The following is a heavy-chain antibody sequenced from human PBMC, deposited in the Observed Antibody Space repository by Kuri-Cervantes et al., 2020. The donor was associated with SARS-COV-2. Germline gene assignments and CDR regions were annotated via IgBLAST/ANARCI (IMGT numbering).Heavy chain of an antibody. D-gene: IGHD3-3*01. CDR2: IYQAGST. CDR3: VAAILGVDTGYFQH. J-gene: IGHJ1*01. Sequence: SETLSLTCAASGYSISSGGYSWSWIRQPPGKGLEWIGSIYQAGSTFYNPSLKSRVSISLDRSKNQYSMNLSSVTAADTAAYYCVAAILGVDTGYFQHWGQGTLVTVSS. V-gene: IGHV4-30-2*01. CDR1: GYSISSGGYS.